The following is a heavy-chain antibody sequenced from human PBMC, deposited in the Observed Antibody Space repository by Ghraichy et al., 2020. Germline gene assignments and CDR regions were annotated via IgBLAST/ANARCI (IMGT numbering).Heavy chain of an antibody. D-gene: IGHD3-22*01. Sequence: SETLSLTCTVSGGSISSSSYYWGWIRQPPGKGLEWIGSIYYSGSTYYNPSLKSRVTISVDTPKNQFSLKLSSVTAADTAVYYCARPSYYDSSGQYFQHWGQGTLVTVSS. CDR2: IYYSGST. J-gene: IGHJ1*01. CDR3: ARPSYYDSSGQYFQH. V-gene: IGHV4-39*01. CDR1: GGSISSSSYY.